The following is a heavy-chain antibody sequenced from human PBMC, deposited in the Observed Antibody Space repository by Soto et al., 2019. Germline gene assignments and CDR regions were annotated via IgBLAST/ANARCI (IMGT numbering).Heavy chain of an antibody. V-gene: IGHV3-30*18. CDR1: GFTFSSYG. CDR3: AKGGTKMNYYGSGSWDPYGMDV. CDR2: ISYDGSSK. J-gene: IGHJ6*02. Sequence: GGSLRLSCAASGFTFSSYGMHWVRQAPGKGLEWVAVISYDGSSKYYADSVKGRFTISRDNSKNTLYLQMNSLRAEDTAVYYCAKGGTKMNYYGSGSWDPYGMDVWGQGTTVTVSS. D-gene: IGHD3-10*01.